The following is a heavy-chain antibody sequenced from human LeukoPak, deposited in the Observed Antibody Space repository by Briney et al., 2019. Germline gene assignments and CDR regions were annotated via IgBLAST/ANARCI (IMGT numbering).Heavy chain of an antibody. D-gene: IGHD6-19*01. V-gene: IGHV1-8*01. CDR2: MNPNSGDT. CDR3: ATAYVEQWLVLDY. CDR1: GYNFNTYD. Sequence: ASVKVSCQASGYNFNTYDINWLRQATGRGLEWMGWMNPNSGDTGIAQRFQGRVTMTEDTSTDTAYMELSSLRSEDTAVYYCATAYVEQWLVLDYWGQGTLVTVSS. J-gene: IGHJ4*02.